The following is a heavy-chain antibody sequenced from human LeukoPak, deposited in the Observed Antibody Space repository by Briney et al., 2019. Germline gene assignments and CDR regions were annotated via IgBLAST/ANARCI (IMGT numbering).Heavy chain of an antibody. CDR3: ARDPMGYSGGWRDNFDY. J-gene: IGHJ4*02. D-gene: IGHD6-19*01. V-gene: IGHV1-46*01. CDR1: GYTFTSYY. CDR2: INPSGGGT. Sequence: ASVKVSCKASGYTFTSYYMHWVRQTPGQGLEWMGIINPSGGGTSYAQKFQGRVTMTRDTSTSTVYMELSSLRSEDTAVYYCARDPMGYSGGWRDNFDYWGQGTLVTVSS.